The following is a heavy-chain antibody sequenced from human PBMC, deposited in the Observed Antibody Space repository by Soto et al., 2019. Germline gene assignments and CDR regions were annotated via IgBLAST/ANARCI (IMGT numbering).Heavy chain of an antibody. CDR3: ARVAAAGDSNYFDY. D-gene: IGHD6-13*01. Sequence: EVQLVESGGGLIQPGGSLRLSCAVSGFTVSYNYMNWVRQAPGKGLEWVSVIYRGGDTFYADSVKGRFTISRDNSKNTLYLQMNSLRAEDTAVYYCARVAAAGDSNYFDYWGQGTLVTVSS. J-gene: IGHJ4*02. CDR2: IYRGGDT. CDR1: GFTVSYNY. V-gene: IGHV3-66*03.